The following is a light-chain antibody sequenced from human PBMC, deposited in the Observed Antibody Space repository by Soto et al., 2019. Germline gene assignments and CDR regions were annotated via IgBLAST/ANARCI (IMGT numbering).Light chain of an antibody. J-gene: IGKJ2*01. CDR3: QEYNSHSRYT. CDR1: QSISSW. V-gene: IGKV1-5*03. Sequence: DIQMTQSPSTLSASVGDRVTITCRASQSISSWLAWYQKKPGKAPKLLIYTASSLESGVPSRFSGSGSGTEFTLTISSLQPDDFATYYCQEYNSHSRYTFGQWTKREIK. CDR2: TAS.